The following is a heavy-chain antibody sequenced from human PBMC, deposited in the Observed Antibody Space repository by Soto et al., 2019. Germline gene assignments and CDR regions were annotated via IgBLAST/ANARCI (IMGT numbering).Heavy chain of an antibody. CDR2: IWYDGSNK. CDR1: GFTFSSYG. CDR3: VRDSGWLFGS. D-gene: IGHD6-19*01. J-gene: IGHJ4*02. V-gene: IGHV3-33*01. Sequence: QVQLVESGGGVVQPGRSLRLSCAASGFTFSSYGMHWVRQAPGKGLEWVALIWYDGSNKYYADSVKGRFTISRDDSKNTVFLQMNSLRAEDTAVYFCVRDSGWLFGSWGQGTLVTVSS.